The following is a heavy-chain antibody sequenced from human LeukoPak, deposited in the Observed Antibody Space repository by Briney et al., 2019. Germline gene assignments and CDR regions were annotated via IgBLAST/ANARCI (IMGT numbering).Heavy chain of an antibody. Sequence: ASVKVSCKASGYTFTGYYMYWVRQAPGQGLEWMGRINPNSGGTNYAQKFQGRVTITADESTSTAYMELSSLRSEDTAVYYCARDRSKRLDYWGQGTLVTVSS. CDR1: GYTFTGYY. CDR3: ARDRSKRLDY. CDR2: INPNSGGT. V-gene: IGHV1-2*06. J-gene: IGHJ4*02.